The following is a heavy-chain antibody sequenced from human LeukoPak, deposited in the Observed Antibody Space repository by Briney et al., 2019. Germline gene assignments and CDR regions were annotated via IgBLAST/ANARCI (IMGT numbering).Heavy chain of an antibody. CDR2: IIPIFGTA. D-gene: IGHD2-2*01. Sequence: GASVKVSCKASGGTFSSYAISWVRQAPGQGLEWMGGIIPIFGTANYAQKFQGRVTITTDESASTAYMELSSLRSEDTAVYYCARGGEEVVVPAATYLDYWGQGTLVTVSS. J-gene: IGHJ4*02. CDR3: ARGGEEVVVPAATYLDY. CDR1: GGTFSSYA. V-gene: IGHV1-69*05.